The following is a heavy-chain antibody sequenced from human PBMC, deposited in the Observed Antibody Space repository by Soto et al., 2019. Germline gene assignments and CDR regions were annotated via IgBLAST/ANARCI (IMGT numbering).Heavy chain of an antibody. J-gene: IGHJ6*02. D-gene: IGHD6-13*01. CDR2: ISYDGSNK. CDR1: GFTFSSYA. Sequence: QLQLVESGGGVVQPGRSLRLSCAASGFTFSSYAMHWVRQAPGKGLEWVAVISYDGSNKYYADSVKGRFTISRDNSKNTLYLQMNSMRAEDTAVYYCASENRQQLNYYDGMDVWGQGTTVTVSS. CDR3: ASENRQQLNYYDGMDV. V-gene: IGHV3-30-3*01.